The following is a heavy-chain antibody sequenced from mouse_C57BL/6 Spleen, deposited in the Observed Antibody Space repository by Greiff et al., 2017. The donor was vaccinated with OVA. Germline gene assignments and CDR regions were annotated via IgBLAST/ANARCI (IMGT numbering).Heavy chain of an antibody. V-gene: IGHV5-16*01. D-gene: IGHD3-2*02. J-gene: IGHJ2*01. Sequence: EVMLVESEGGLVQPGSSMTLSCTASGFTFSDYYMAWVRQVPEKGLEWVANINYDGSSTYYLASLKSRFIISRDNAKNILYLQMSSLKSEDTATYYCARDQGAQAYFDYWGKGTTLTVSS. CDR2: INYDGSST. CDR3: ARDQGAQAYFDY. CDR1: GFTFSDYY.